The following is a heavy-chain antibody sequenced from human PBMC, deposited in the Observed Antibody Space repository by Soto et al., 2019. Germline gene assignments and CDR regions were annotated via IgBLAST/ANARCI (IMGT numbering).Heavy chain of an antibody. CDR2: INPNSGGT. V-gene: IGHV1-2*04. CDR1: GYTFTGYY. D-gene: IGHD2-2*01. J-gene: IGHJ4*02. Sequence: GASVKVSCKASGYTFTGYYMHWVRQAPGQGLEWMGWINPNSGGTNYAQKFQGWVTMTRDTSISTAYMELSSLRSEDTAVYYCAKDIIVIPGDKGLDYWGQGARVTVSS. CDR3: AKDIIVIPGDKGLDY.